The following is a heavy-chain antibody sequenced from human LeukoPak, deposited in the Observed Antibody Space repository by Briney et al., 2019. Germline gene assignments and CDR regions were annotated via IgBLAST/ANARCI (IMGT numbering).Heavy chain of an antibody. V-gene: IGHV3-48*03. CDR1: GFTFSSYE. D-gene: IGHD3-22*01. CDR3: ARQFYDSSGLDY. J-gene: IGHJ4*02. CDR2: ISSSGSTI. Sequence: GGSLRLSCAASGFTFSSYEVNWVRQAPGKGLEWVSYISSSGSTIYYADSVKGRFTISRDNAKNSLYLQMNSLRAEDTAVYYCARQFYDSSGLDYWGQGTLVTVSS.